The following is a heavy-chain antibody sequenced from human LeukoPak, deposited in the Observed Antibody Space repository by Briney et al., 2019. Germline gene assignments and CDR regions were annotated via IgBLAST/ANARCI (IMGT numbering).Heavy chain of an antibody. CDR1: GGSISSYY. CDR3: ARDGPLGYYDSSGSIDY. D-gene: IGHD3-22*01. V-gene: IGHV4-4*07. CDR2: IYTSGST. J-gene: IGHJ4*02. Sequence: SETLSLTCTVSGGSISSYYWSWIRQPAGKGLEWIGRIYTSGSTNYNPSLKSRVTISVDTSKNQFSLKLSSVTAADTAVYYCARDGPLGYYDSSGSIDYWGQGTLVTASS.